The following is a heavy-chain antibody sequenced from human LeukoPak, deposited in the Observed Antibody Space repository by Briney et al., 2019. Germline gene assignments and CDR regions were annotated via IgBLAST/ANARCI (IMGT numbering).Heavy chain of an antibody. CDR3: ARGRYGGNSGYFQH. CDR1: GGSFSGYY. Sequence: SGTLSLTCAVYGGSFSGYYWSWIRQPPGKGLEWIGEINHSGSTNCNSSLKSRVIMSVDTSKNQVSLKLNSLTAADTAVYYCARGRYGGNSGYFQHWGQGTLVTVSS. J-gene: IGHJ1*01. D-gene: IGHD4-23*01. CDR2: INHSGST. V-gene: IGHV4-34*01.